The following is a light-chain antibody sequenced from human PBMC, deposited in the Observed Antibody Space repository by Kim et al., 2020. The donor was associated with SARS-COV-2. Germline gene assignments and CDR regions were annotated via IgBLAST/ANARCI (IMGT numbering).Light chain of an antibody. CDR1: QSVSSNY. Sequence: SPGERATLACRARQSVSSNYLAWYQQKPGQAPRLLIYGASSRATGIPDRFSGNGSGTDFTLTISRLEPEDFAVYYCQQYGSSPLTFGGGTKVDIK. CDR3: QQYGSSPLT. CDR2: GAS. V-gene: IGKV3-20*01. J-gene: IGKJ4*01.